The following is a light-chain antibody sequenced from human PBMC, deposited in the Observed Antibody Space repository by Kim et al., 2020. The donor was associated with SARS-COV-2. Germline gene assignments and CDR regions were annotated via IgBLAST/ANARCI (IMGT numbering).Light chain of an antibody. J-gene: IGLJ1*01. V-gene: IGLV1-47*01. Sequence: GQRVTISCSGSSSNIGSNYVYWYQQLPGTAPKLLTYRNNQRPSGVPDRFSGSKSGTSASLAISGLRSEDEADYYCAAWDDSLSGYVFGTGTKVTV. CDR2: RNN. CDR3: AAWDDSLSGYV. CDR1: SSNIGSNY.